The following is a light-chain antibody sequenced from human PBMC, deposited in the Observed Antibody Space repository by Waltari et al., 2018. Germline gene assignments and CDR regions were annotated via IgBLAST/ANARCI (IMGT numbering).Light chain of an antibody. CDR2: AAS. CDR3: QKYESLPAT. CDR1: QSVRGY. Sequence: EIVLTQSPGTLSLSPGERAPLSCRASQSVRGYLAWYQQKPGQAPRLLIYAASTRATGIPDRFSGSGSGTDYSLTISRLEPEDSAVYYCQKYESLPATFGQGTKVEIK. J-gene: IGKJ1*01. V-gene: IGKV3-20*01.